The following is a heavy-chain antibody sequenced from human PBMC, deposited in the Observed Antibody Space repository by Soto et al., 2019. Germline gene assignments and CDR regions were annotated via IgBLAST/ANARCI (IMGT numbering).Heavy chain of an antibody. V-gene: IGHV2-5*02. CDR3: ARRPSGSSPWDY. CDR2: IYWDDDK. D-gene: IGHD1-1*01. Sequence: SGPTLVNPTQTLTLTCTFSGFSLSTSGVGVGWIRQPPGKALEWLALIYWDDDKRYSPSLKSRLTITKGTSKNQVVLKMTNMDSVDTATYYCARRPSGSSPWDYWGQGTLVTVSS. CDR1: GFSLSTSGVG. J-gene: IGHJ4*02.